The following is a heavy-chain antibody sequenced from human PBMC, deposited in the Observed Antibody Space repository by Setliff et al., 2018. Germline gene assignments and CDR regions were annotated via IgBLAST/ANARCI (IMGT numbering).Heavy chain of an antibody. CDR1: GITFKNAW. CDR3: TTGPRDSRDYMNWFDH. D-gene: IGHD3-22*01. Sequence: GGSLRLSCAASGITFKNAWMTWVRQAPGKGLEWVGRIKSKGEDETTNFAASVKGRFSLSRDDSRNMIYLRMSSLKLEDTGFYYCTTGPRDSRDYMNWFDHWGPGTLVTVSS. CDR2: IKSKGEDETT. J-gene: IGHJ5*02. V-gene: IGHV3-15*01.